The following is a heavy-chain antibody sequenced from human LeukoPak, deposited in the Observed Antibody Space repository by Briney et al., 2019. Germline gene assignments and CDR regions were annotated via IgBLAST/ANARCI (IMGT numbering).Heavy chain of an antibody. CDR3: ARGPRYQLLYTRFDP. J-gene: IGHJ5*02. V-gene: IGHV4-34*01. CDR1: GGSFSGYY. D-gene: IGHD2-2*02. Sequence: SETLSLTCAVYGGSFSGYYWSWIRQPPGKGLEWIGEINHSGSTNYNPSLKSRVTISVDTSKNQFSLKLSSVTAADTAVYYCARGPRYQLLYTRFDPWGQGTLVTVSS. CDR2: INHSGST.